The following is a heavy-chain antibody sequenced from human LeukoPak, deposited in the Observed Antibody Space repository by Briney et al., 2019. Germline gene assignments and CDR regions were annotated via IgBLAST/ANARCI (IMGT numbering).Heavy chain of an antibody. CDR3: ARGSGDY. Sequence: RGSLRLSCAASGLTFSGYWMNWVRQAPRKGLEWVANIKPDGSEKYYVDSVKGRFTISRDNAKNSLYLQMTSLRAEDTAVYYCARGSGDYSGQGTLVTVSS. V-gene: IGHV3-7*04. J-gene: IGHJ4*02. CDR1: GLTFSGYW. CDR2: IKPDGSEK.